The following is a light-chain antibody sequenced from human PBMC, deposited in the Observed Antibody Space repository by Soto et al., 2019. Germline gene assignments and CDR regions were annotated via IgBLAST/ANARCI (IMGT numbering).Light chain of an antibody. CDR1: QSISSW. CDR3: QQYNSYSSIT. CDR2: DAS. J-gene: IGKJ5*01. Sequence: DIQMTQSPSTLSASVGDRVTITCRASQSISSWLAWYQQKPGKAHKLLIYDASSLESGVPSRFSGSGSGTEFTLTISSLQPDDFATYYCQQYNSYSSITFGQGTRLEI. V-gene: IGKV1-5*01.